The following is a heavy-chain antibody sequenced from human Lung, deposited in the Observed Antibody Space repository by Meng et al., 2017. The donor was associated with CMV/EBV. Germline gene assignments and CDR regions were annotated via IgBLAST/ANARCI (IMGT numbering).Heavy chain of an antibody. V-gene: IGHV3-48*04. Sequence: GESLKISCAASGFTFSSHLMNWVRQAPGKGLEWLAIISGGSDTIHYADSVKGRFTISRDNGKDSLYLQMNSLRAEDTAVYYCARDWSRDVLTGSFEYWGQGTXVTVSS. D-gene: IGHD3-9*01. CDR2: ISGGSDTI. CDR1: GFTFSSHL. J-gene: IGHJ4*02. CDR3: ARDWSRDVLTGSFEY.